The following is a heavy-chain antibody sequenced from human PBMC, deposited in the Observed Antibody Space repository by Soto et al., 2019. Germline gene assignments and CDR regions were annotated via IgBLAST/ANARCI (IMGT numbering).Heavy chain of an antibody. Sequence: EVQLVDSGGGLVQPGGSLRLSCAASGFIVSSNYMNWVRQAPGKGLEWVSVIFSGGNTYYADSVKGGFTISRDNSKNTVWLQMNSLRVEDTAVYYCARGSGSSSGFPFDFWGQGTLVTVSS. CDR2: IFSGGNT. V-gene: IGHV3-66*01. CDR3: ARGSGSSSGFPFDF. J-gene: IGHJ4*02. D-gene: IGHD6-6*01. CDR1: GFIVSSNY.